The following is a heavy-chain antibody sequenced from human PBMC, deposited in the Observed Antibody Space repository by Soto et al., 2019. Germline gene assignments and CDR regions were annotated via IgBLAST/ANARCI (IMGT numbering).Heavy chain of an antibody. CDR3: ARESEDLTSNFDY. V-gene: IGHV3-74*01. CDR2: INSDGTIS. Sequence: GGSLRLSCAASGFTFDTYWMNWVRRAPGKGPEWLSGINSDGTISSYADSVKGRFTISRDNAKNSLYLEMNSLRAEDTAVYYCARESEDLTSNFDYWGQGTLVTVSS. J-gene: IGHJ4*02. CDR1: GFTFDTYW.